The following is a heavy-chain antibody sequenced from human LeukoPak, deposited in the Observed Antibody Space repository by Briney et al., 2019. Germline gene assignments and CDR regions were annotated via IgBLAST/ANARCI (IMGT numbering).Heavy chain of an antibody. CDR1: GDSVSSNSAA. V-gene: IGHV6-1*01. CDR3: ARDLGAAAAEFNWFDP. D-gene: IGHD6-13*01. CDR2: TYYRSKWYN. Sequence: SQTLSLTCAISGDSVSSNSAAWNWIRQSPSRGLEWLGRTYYRSKWYNDYAVSVKSRKTINPDTSKNQFSLQLNSVTPEDTAVYYCARDLGAAAAEFNWFDPWGQGTLVTVSS. J-gene: IGHJ5*02.